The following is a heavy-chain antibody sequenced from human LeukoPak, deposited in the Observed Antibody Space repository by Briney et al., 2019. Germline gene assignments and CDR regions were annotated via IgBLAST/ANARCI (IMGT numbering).Heavy chain of an antibody. J-gene: IGHJ2*01. CDR3: ATVTTVVGWYFDL. Sequence: ASVKVSCKVSGYTLTELSMHWVRQAPGKGLEWMGGFDPDDGETIYAQKFQGRVTMAEDTSTDTAYMELSSLRSEDTAVYYCATVTTVVGWYFDLWGRGTLVTVSS. CDR1: GYTLTELS. D-gene: IGHD4-23*01. CDR2: FDPDDGET. V-gene: IGHV1-24*01.